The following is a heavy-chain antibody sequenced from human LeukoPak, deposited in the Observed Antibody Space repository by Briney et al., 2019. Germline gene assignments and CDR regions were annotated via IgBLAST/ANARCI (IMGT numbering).Heavy chain of an antibody. D-gene: IGHD3-22*01. J-gene: IGHJ4*02. Sequence: PSETLSLTCTVSGGSISSGDYCWSWIRQPPGKGLEWIGYIYYSGSTYYNPSLKSRVTISVDTSKNQFSLKLSSVTAADTAVYYCARGTDYYDSSGFDYWGQGTLVTVSS. CDR3: ARGTDYYDSSGFDY. CDR2: IYYSGST. CDR1: GGSISSGDYC. V-gene: IGHV4-30-4*08.